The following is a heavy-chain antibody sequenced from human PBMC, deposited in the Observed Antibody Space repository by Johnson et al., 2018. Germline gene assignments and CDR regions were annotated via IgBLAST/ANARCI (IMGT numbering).Heavy chain of an antibody. V-gene: IGHV1-8*01. D-gene: IGHD1-26*01. CDR3: ATDLWELESDYYYMHV. Sequence: QVQLVQSGAEVKKPGASVKVSCKASGYTFTRYDINWVRQATGQGLEWMGWMNPNSGYTGYGQKFQGRVTMSRDTSISTAYMELNSLRSEDTAIYYCATDLWELESDYYYMHVSGKGTTVTVAS. J-gene: IGHJ6*03. CDR1: GYTFTRYD. CDR2: MNPNSGYT.